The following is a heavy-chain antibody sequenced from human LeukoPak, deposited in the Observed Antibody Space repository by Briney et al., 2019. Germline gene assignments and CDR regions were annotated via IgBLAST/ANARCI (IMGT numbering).Heavy chain of an antibody. CDR2: ISSNGGST. CDR1: GFTFSSYA. Sequence: PGGSLRLSCAASGFTFSSYAMHWVRQAPGKGLEYVSAISSNGGSTYYANPVKGRFTISRDNSKNTLYLQMGSLRAEDMAVYYCASGLPYWSPGAFDIWGQGTMVTVSS. D-gene: IGHD2-15*01. CDR3: ASGLPYWSPGAFDI. V-gene: IGHV3-64*01. J-gene: IGHJ3*02.